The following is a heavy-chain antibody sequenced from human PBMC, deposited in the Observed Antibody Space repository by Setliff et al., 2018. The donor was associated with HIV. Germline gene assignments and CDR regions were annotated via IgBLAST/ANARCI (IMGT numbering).Heavy chain of an antibody. Sequence: SETLSLTCTVSGGPISSSSYYWGWIRQPPGKGLEWIGSIYYSGSTYYNPSLKSRVTMSVDMSKNQFSLKLSSVTAADTAVYYCARDRIVVVPAAISYYSYGMDVWGQGTTVTVSS. D-gene: IGHD2-2*01. V-gene: IGHV4-39*07. CDR2: IYYSGST. J-gene: IGHJ6*02. CDR1: GGPISSSSYY. CDR3: ARDRIVVVPAAISYYSYGMDV.